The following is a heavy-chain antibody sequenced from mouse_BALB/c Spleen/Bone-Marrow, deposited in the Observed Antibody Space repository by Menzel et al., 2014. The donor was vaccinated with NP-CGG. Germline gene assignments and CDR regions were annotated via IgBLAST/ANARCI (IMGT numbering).Heavy chain of an antibody. V-gene: IGHV2-3*01. D-gene: IGHD3-1*01. CDR2: IWGDGST. CDR1: GFSLTSYG. J-gene: IGHJ1*01. CDR3: AKQGLPDWYFDV. Sequence: VQVVESGPGLVAPSQTLSITCTVSGFSLTSYGVSWVRQPPGKGLEWLGVIWGDGSTNYHSALISRLSISKDNSRSQVFLNLNSLQTDDTATYYCAKQGLPDWYFDVWGAGTTVTVSS.